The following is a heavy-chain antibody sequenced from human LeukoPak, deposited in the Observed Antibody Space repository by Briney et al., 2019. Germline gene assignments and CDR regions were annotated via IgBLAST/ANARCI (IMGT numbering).Heavy chain of an antibody. CDR2: IKQDGSEK. V-gene: IGHV3-7*03. Sequence: GGSLRLSCAASGFTFSTYWLNWVRQAPGKGLEWVANIKQDGSEKYYVDSVKGRFTLSRDSAKNSLYLQMNSLRAEDTAVYYCARAEWSNWYFDLWGRGTLVTVSS. J-gene: IGHJ2*01. CDR1: GFTFSTYW. CDR3: ARAEWSNWYFDL. D-gene: IGHD3-3*01.